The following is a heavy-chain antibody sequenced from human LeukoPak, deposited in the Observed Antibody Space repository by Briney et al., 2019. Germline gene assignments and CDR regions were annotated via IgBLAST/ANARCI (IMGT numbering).Heavy chain of an antibody. Sequence: SETLSLTCSVSDGSISSYSWGWIRRPAGKGLEWMGRIQTSGATNYNPALNNRVTMSLDTSNNLLALEVSSMTAADTAVYYCAKLCGHSICGTGVFDIWRQGTIVTVFS. V-gene: IGHV4-4*07. D-gene: IGHD3-3*02. CDR1: DGSISSYS. J-gene: IGHJ3*02. CDR3: AKLCGHSICGTGVFDI. CDR2: IQTSGAT.